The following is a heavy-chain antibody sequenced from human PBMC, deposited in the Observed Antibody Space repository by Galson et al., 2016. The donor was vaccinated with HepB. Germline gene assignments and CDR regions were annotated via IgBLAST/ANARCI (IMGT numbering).Heavy chain of an antibody. D-gene: IGHD6-6*01. CDR1: GYSFTSYW. CDR3: ASASSLGVVTDY. V-gene: IGHV5-10-1*01. J-gene: IGHJ4*02. CDR2: FAPSGSYT. Sequence: QSGAEVKEPGESLRISCKGSGYSFTSYWITWVRQMPGKGLEWMGTFAPSGSYTNYSPSFQGHVTISADKSISTAYLQWSSLKASDTAMYYCASASSLGVVTDYWGQGTLVTVSS.